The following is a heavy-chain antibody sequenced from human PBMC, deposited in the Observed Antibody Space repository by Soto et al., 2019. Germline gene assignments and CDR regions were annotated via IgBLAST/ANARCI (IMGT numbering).Heavy chain of an antibody. Sequence: ASVKVSCKASGHTFTSYGISWVRQAPGQRREWIGWISAYNGNTNYAQKLQVRVTMTTDTSTSTAYMELRSLRSDDTAVYYCARAPHDYSFDYWGQGNLVTVSS. CDR1: GHTFTSYG. J-gene: IGHJ4*02. CDR3: ARAPHDYSFDY. D-gene: IGHD4-4*01. V-gene: IGHV1-18*04. CDR2: ISAYNGNT.